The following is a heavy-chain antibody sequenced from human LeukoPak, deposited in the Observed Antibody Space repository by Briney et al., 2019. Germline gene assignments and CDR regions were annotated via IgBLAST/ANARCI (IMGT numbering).Heavy chain of an antibody. J-gene: IGHJ4*02. V-gene: IGHV1-8*01. CDR1: GYTFTSYD. CDR3: ARGLTYYYDSSGLTNY. Sequence: ASVKVSCKASGYTFTSYDINWVRQATGQGLEWMGWMNPNSGNTGYAQKFQGRVTMTRNTSVSTAYKELSSLRSEDTAVYYCARGLTYYYDSSGLTNYWGQGTLSPSPQ. CDR2: MNPNSGNT. D-gene: IGHD3-22*01.